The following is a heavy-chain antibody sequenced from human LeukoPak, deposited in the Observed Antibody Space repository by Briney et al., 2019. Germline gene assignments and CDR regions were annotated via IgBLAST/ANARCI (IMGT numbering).Heavy chain of an antibody. J-gene: IGHJ4*02. CDR2: INHSGST. CDR1: GGSFSGYY. Sequence: SETLSLTCAVYGGSFSGYYWSWIRQPPGKGLEWIGEINHSGSTNYNPSLKSRVTISVDTSKNQFSLKLRSVTAADTAVYYCAYWDTGMGDTGYSYGYYWGQGTLVTVSS. V-gene: IGHV4-34*01. D-gene: IGHD5-18*01. CDR3: AYWDTGMGDTGYSYGYY.